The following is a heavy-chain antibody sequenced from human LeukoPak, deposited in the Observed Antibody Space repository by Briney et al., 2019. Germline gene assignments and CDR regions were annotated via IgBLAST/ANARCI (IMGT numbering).Heavy chain of an antibody. Sequence: GGSLRLSCVASGFSLSTYDMYWVRQAPGKGLEYVSAITSNGGTTYYANSVKGRFTISRDNSKNTLYLQMGSLRAEDMAVYYCARGYCSSTSCTNDYWGQGTLVTVSS. CDR3: ARGYCSSTSCTNDY. V-gene: IGHV3-64*01. CDR1: GFSLSTYD. J-gene: IGHJ4*02. CDR2: ITSNGGTT. D-gene: IGHD2-2*01.